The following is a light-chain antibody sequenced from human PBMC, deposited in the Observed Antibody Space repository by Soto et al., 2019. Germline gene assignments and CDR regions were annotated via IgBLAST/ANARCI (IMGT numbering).Light chain of an antibody. CDR1: RSDVGGYNY. V-gene: IGLV2-11*01. Sequence: QSALTQPRSVSGSPGQSVTISCTGTRSDVGGYNYVSWYQQRPGKAPKLMIYDVSKRPSGVPDRFSGSKSGNTASLTISGLQAEDEADYYCCSYAGSYTYVFGPGTKLTVL. CDR3: CSYAGSYTYV. J-gene: IGLJ1*01. CDR2: DVS.